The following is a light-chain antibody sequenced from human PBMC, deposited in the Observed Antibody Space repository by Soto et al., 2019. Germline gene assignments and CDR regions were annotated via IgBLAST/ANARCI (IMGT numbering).Light chain of an antibody. Sequence: QSALTQPASVSASPGQSITISCTATSNDVGFSKFVSWYQQQPGKSPQVLVYEGTKRPSGVSLRFSGSHSVHAASLTISDIHIEDEADYYCCSYATSGVVFGGGTKLTVL. CDR2: EGT. CDR3: CSYATSGVV. V-gene: IGLV2-23*01. CDR1: SNDVGFSKF. J-gene: IGLJ2*01.